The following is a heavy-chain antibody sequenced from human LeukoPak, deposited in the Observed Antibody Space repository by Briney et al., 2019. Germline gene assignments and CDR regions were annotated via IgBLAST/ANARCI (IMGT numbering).Heavy chain of an antibody. CDR1: GFTFSSYA. Sequence: PGGSLRLSCAASGFTFSSYAMSWVRQAPGKGLEWVSAISGSGGSTYYADSVKGRFTISRDNSKNTLYLQMNSLRAEDTAVYYCAKPQYNYDSSGYYDYWGQGTLVTVSS. CDR2: ISGSGGST. V-gene: IGHV3-23*01. D-gene: IGHD3-22*01. J-gene: IGHJ4*02. CDR3: AKPQYNYDSSGYYDY.